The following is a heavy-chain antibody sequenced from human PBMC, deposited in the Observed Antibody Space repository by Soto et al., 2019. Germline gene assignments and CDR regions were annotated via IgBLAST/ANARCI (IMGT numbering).Heavy chain of an antibody. Sequence: EVQLLESGGGLVQPGGSLRLSCAASGFTFSSYAMSWVRQAPGKGLEWVSAISVSGGSTYYADSVKGRFTISRDNSKNTLYLQMNSLRAEDTAVYYCAKDPHIVVVTGDFQHWGHGTLVTVSS. J-gene: IGHJ1*01. CDR2: ISVSGGST. CDR3: AKDPHIVVVTGDFQH. CDR1: GFTFSSYA. V-gene: IGHV3-23*01. D-gene: IGHD2-21*02.